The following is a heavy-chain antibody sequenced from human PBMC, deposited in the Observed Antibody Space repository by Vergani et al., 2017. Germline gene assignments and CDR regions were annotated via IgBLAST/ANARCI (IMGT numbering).Heavy chain of an antibody. CDR3: AKDLLRQQVTGCDY. V-gene: IGHV3-23*01. D-gene: IGHD6-13*01. CDR2: ISGSGGST. Sequence: EVQLLESGGGLVQPGGSLRLSCAASGFTFSSYAMSWVRQAPGKGLEWVSAISGSGGSTYSADSVKGRFTISRDNSKNTLYLQMNSLRAEDTAVYYCAKDLLRQQVTGCDYWGQGTLVTVSS. J-gene: IGHJ4*02. CDR1: GFTFSSYA.